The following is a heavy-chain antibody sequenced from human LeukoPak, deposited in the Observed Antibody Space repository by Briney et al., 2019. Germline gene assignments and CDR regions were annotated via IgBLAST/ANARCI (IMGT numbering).Heavy chain of an antibody. D-gene: IGHD3-3*01. V-gene: IGHV5-51*01. J-gene: IGHJ3*02. CDR2: IYPGDSDT. CDR1: GYRFTTYW. CDR3: ARHHYDFWSGYSDAFDI. Sequence: GESLKISCKGSGYRFTTYWIGWVRQLPGKGLEWMGIIYPGDSDTRYSPSFQGQVTISADKSISTAYLQWSSLKASDTAMYYCARHHYDFWSGYSDAFDIWAKGQWSPSLQ.